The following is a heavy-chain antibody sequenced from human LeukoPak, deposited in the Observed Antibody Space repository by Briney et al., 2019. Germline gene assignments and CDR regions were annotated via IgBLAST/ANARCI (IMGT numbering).Heavy chain of an antibody. CDR1: GITFSSHA. V-gene: IGHV3-64*02. J-gene: IGHJ3*02. CDR3: ARASITAAGPHDVYDI. Sequence: GGSLRLSCVASGITFSSHAMHWVRRAPGKGLQYVSAISANGGGTWYADSVKGRFTISRDNSKNTLYLQMGSLRAEDMAVYYCARASITAAGPHDVYDIWGQGTMVTVSS. CDR2: ISANGGGT. D-gene: IGHD6-13*01.